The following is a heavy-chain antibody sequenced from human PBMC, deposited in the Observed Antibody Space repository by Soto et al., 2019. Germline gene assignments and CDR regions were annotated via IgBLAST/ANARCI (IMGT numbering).Heavy chain of an antibody. CDR3: ARGGSKNYYFYYFDS. J-gene: IGHJ4*02. Sequence: QVHLVQSGAEVKEPGASVKVSCETSGYTFTDFAMHWVRQVPGQRLEWKGCSNAGSGDTNYSQKFQGRVTIISDTSASTADMELSSLTSDDTAAYYCARGGSKNYYFYYFDSWGQGTLVAVSP. CDR1: GYTFTDFA. V-gene: IGHV1-3*01. D-gene: IGHD3-10*01. CDR2: SNAGSGDT.